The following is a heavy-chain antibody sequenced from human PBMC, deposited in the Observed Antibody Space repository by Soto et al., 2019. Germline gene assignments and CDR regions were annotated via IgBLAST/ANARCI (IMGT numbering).Heavy chain of an antibody. CDR1: GSPISSYY. J-gene: IGHJ4*02. CDR2: IYYTGTT. V-gene: IGHV4-59*04. Sequence: PSETLSLTCTVSGSPISSYYWGWFRLPPGQGLEWVGYIYYTGTTTYYNPSLKSRVTMSVDTSKNQFSLKLTSVTAVDTAVYYCARREIQGPIDYWGQGTLVTVSS. D-gene: IGHD1-26*01. CDR3: ARREIQGPIDY.